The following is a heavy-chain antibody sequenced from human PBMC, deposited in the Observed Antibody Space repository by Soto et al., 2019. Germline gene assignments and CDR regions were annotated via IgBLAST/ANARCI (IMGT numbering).Heavy chain of an antibody. CDR1: GGSISGHY. Sequence: SETLSLTCTVSGGSISGHYWIWIRQSPGRGLEWIGYIFYTGSTNYNPSLKSRVTLSVDTSKNQFSLRLSSVTAADTAVYYCASGDDTGWYGYDSWGQGTLVTVSS. CDR2: IFYTGST. CDR3: ASGDDTGWYGYDS. D-gene: IGHD6-19*01. J-gene: IGHJ4*02. V-gene: IGHV4-59*11.